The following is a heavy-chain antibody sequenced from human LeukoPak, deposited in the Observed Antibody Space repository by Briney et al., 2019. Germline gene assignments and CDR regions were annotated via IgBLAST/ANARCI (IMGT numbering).Heavy chain of an antibody. J-gene: IGHJ3*02. CDR1: GDSISSNYW. Sequence: SGTLSLTCAVSGDSISSNYWWSWVRQSPGKGLEWIGEILQSGSTNYNPSLRSRVTISVDTSKNQFSLKLSSVTAADTAVYYCARRALAEYAFDIWGQGTMVTVSS. CDR2: ILQSGST. D-gene: IGHD2-15*01. CDR3: ARRALAEYAFDI. V-gene: IGHV4-4*02.